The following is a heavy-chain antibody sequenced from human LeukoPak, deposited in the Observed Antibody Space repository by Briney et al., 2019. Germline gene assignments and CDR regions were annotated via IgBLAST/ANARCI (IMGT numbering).Heavy chain of an antibody. Sequence: GGSLRLSCAASGFTVSSNYMSWVRQAPGKGLEWVSSISSSSSYIYYADSVKGRFTISRDNAKNSLYLQMNSLRAEDTAVYYCARDLSGSYVYWGQGTLVTVSS. V-gene: IGHV3-21*01. CDR3: ARDLSGSYVY. CDR2: ISSSSSYI. CDR1: GFTVSSNY. D-gene: IGHD1-26*01. J-gene: IGHJ4*02.